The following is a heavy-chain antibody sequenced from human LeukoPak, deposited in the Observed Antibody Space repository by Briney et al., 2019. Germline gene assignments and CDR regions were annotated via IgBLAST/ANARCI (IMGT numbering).Heavy chain of an antibody. CDR1: GFTFTSSA. D-gene: IGHD6-13*01. J-gene: IGHJ5*02. CDR3: ARDFPSIAAAGLTWFDP. CDR2: IVVGSGST. Sequence: SVKVSCKASGFTFTSSAVQWVRQARGQRLEWIGWIVVGSGSTSYAQKFQGRVTMTRDTSTSTVYMQLSSLRSEDTAVYYCARDFPSIAAAGLTWFDPWGQGTLVTVSS. V-gene: IGHV1-58*01.